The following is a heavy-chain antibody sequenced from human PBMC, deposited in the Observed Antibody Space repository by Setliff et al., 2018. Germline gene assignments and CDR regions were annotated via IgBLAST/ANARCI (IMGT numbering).Heavy chain of an antibody. D-gene: IGHD6-19*01. Sequence: ASVKVSCKTSGYSFTVFGISWVRQAPGQGLEWMGWISPYYGSTDYAQKFQGRVTMTRDTSISTAYMELSGLNSDDTAVYYCARTYTTGSQMDYWGQGTLVTVSS. V-gene: IGHV1-2*02. J-gene: IGHJ4*02. CDR2: ISPYYGST. CDR3: ARTYTTGSQMDY. CDR1: GYSFTVFG.